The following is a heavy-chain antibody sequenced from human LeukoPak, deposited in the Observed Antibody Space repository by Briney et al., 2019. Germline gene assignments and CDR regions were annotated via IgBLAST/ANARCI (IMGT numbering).Heavy chain of an antibody. D-gene: IGHD3-3*01. Sequence: VSVKVSCKASGYTFTGYFLHWVRQAPGQGPEWMGWINPNSGGTKYEQKFLGRVTMTRDMSIGTAYMELRSLRSDDTAVYYCARDPKYYDFWSGERYFDYWGQGTLVTVSS. J-gene: IGHJ4*02. CDR1: GYTFTGYF. CDR2: INPNSGGT. V-gene: IGHV1-2*02. CDR3: ARDPKYYDFWSGERYFDY.